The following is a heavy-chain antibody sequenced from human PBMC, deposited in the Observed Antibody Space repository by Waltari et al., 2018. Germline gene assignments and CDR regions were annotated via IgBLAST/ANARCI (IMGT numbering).Heavy chain of an antibody. J-gene: IGHJ2*01. D-gene: IGHD2-21*02. CDR1: GYSISSGYY. CDR2: IYHSGST. Sequence: QVQLQESGPGLVKPSETLSLTCAVSGYSISSGYYWGWIRQPPGKGLEWIGSIYHSGSTHDNPSLKSRVTRSVDTSKNQFSLKLSSVTAADTAVYYCARVPSRVYCGGDCYEDWYFDLWGRGTLVTVSS. CDR3: ARVPSRVYCGGDCYEDWYFDL. V-gene: IGHV4-38-2*01.